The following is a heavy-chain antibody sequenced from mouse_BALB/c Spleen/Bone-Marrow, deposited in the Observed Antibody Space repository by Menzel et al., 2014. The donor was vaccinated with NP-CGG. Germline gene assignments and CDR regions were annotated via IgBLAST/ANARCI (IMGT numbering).Heavy chain of an antibody. CDR2: ILPGSGST. CDR1: GYTFSSYW. Sequence: QVQLQQSGAELMKPGASMKISCKATGYTFSSYWIDWVKQRPGHGLEWIGEILPGSGSTNYNERFKGKATFTADTSSNTAFKQLSSLTSEDSAVYYCARAYYVNYDAMDYWGQGTSVTVSS. CDR3: ARAYYVNYDAMDY. J-gene: IGHJ4*01. D-gene: IGHD2-10*01. V-gene: IGHV1-9*01.